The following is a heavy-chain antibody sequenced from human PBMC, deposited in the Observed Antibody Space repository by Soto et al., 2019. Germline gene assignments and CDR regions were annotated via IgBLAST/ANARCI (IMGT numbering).Heavy chain of an antibody. J-gene: IGHJ6*02. V-gene: IGHV4-34*01. Sequence: PSETLSLTCAVCGVSFSGYYWSWIRQPPGKGLEWIGEINHSGSTNYNPSLKSRVTISVDTSKNQFSLKLSSVTAADTAVYYCARAPLTYYDILTGYYHYYYGMDVWGQGTTVTVSS. CDR3: ARAPLTYYDILTGYYHYYYGMDV. CDR1: GVSFSGYY. CDR2: INHSGST. D-gene: IGHD3-9*01.